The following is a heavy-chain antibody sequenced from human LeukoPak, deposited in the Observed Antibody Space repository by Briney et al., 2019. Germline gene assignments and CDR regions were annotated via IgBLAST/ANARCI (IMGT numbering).Heavy chain of an antibody. CDR3: AKDWTTVVTPKGYYFDS. V-gene: IGHV3-23*01. CDR2: ISTTGGST. D-gene: IGHD4-23*01. CDR1: GFSFNNHA. Sequence: PGGSLRLSCAASGFSFNNHAMSWVRQAPGKGLEWVSAISTTGGSTYYADSVKGRFTVSRDNSKNTLSLQMDSLRVEDTALYYCAKDWTTVVTPKGYYFDSWGQGTLVTVSS. J-gene: IGHJ4*02.